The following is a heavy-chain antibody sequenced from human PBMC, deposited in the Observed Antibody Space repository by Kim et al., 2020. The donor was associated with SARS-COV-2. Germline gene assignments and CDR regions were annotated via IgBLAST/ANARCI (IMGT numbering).Heavy chain of an antibody. V-gene: IGHV5-51*01. Sequence: GESLKISCKGSGYSFTSYWIGWVRQMPGKGLEWMGIIYPGDSATTYSPSFQGQVTISADKSISTAYLQWSSLKASDTAMYYCARLVVPNYDILTGYRNWFDPWGQGTLVTVSS. D-gene: IGHD3-9*01. CDR2: IYPGDSAT. J-gene: IGHJ5*02. CDR3: ARLVVPNYDILTGYRNWFDP. CDR1: GYSFTSYW.